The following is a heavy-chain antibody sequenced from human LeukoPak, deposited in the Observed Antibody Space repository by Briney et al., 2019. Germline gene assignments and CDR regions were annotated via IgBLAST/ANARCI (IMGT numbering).Heavy chain of an antibody. V-gene: IGHV3-74*01. CDR2: INSVGSST. Sequence: GSLRLSCAASGFTFSSYWMHWVRQAPGKGLVWVSRINSVGSSTSSADSVKGRFTISRGNAKNTLYLQMNSLRAEDTAVYYCARDFDRYYFDYWGQGTLVTVSS. D-gene: IGHD3-9*01. CDR3: ARDFDRYYFDY. CDR1: GFTFSSYW. J-gene: IGHJ4*02.